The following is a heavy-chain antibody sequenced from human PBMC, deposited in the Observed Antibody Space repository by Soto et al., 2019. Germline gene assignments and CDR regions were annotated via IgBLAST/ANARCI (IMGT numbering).Heavy chain of an antibody. V-gene: IGHV5-51*01. D-gene: IGHD2-21*02. CDR2: IYPGDSDT. J-gene: IGHJ3*02. CDR1: GYSFTSYW. CDR3: ARPPPHCGGDCDAFDI. Sequence: PGESLKISCKGSGYSFTSYWIGWVRQMPGKGLEWMGIIYPGDSDTRYSPSFQGQVTISADKSISTAYLQWSSLKASDTAMYYCARPPPHCGGDCDAFDIWGQGTMVTVSS.